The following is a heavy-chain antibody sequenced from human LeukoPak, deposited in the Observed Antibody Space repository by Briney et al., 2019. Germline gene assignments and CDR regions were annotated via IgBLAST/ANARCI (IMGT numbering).Heavy chain of an antibody. CDR1: GFTFSSYA. CDR2: ISGSGGST. V-gene: IGHV3-23*01. J-gene: IGHJ4*02. Sequence: PGGSLRLSCAASGFTFSSYAMSWVRQAPGKGLEWVSAISGSGGSTYYADSVKGRFTISRDNSKNTLYLQMNSLRAGDTAVYYCAKIGMKHYDFWSGNPYFDYWGQGTLVTVSS. CDR3: AKIGMKHYDFWSGNPYFDY. D-gene: IGHD3-3*01.